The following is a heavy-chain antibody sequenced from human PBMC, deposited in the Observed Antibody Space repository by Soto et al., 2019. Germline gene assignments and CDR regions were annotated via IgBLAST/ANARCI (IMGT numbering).Heavy chain of an antibody. CDR3: ARAGIWFGESIMDV. CDR1: GFTFSSYW. Sequence: GGSLRPSCAASGFTFSSYWMHWVRQAPGKGLVWVSRINSDGSSTSYADSVKGRFTISRDNAKNTLYLQMNSLRAEDTAVYYCARAGIWFGESIMDVWGQGTKVTVYS. CDR2: INSDGSST. J-gene: IGHJ6*02. D-gene: IGHD3-10*01. V-gene: IGHV3-74*01.